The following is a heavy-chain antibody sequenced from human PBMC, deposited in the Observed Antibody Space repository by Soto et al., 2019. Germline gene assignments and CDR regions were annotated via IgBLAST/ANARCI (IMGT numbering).Heavy chain of an antibody. D-gene: IGHD6-13*01. V-gene: IGHV4-39*01. J-gene: IGHJ4*02. CDR2: IYYSGST. CDR1: GGSISSSSYY. Sequence: QLQLQESGPGLVKPSETLSLTCTVSGGSISSSSYYWGWIRQPPGKGLEWIGSIYYSGSTYYNPSLKSRVTISVDTSKNRFSLKLSSVTAADTAVYYCARLGEWWSSSWEGGNYWGQGTLVTVSS. CDR3: ARLGEWWSSSWEGGNY.